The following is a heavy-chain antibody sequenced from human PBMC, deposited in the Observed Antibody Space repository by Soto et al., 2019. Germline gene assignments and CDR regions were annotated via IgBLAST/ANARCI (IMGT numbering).Heavy chain of an antibody. J-gene: IGHJ6*02. V-gene: IGHV1-46*01. CDR1: GYTFTSYY. Sequence: ASVKVSCKASGYTFTSYYMPWVGQAPGQGLEWMGMINPSGGSTSYAQKFQGRVTMTRDTCTSTLYMELSSLRSEDTAVYYCARGQKERYFDWYYYYYGMDVWG. D-gene: IGHD3-9*01. CDR2: INPSGGST. CDR3: ARGQKERYFDWYYYYYGMDV.